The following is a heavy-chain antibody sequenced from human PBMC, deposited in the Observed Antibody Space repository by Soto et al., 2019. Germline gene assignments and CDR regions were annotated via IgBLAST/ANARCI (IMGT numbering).Heavy chain of an antibody. V-gene: IGHV4-31*03. CDR2: IYYNGST. CDR3: ARYRFSGNKLSKLDY. CDR1: GVTVSSGAYY. J-gene: IGHJ4*02. Sequence: PSETLSLTCPVSGVTVSSGAYYWSWIRQHSGKGLEWIGNIYYNGSTYYSPSLKSRVVISLDTSNNQFSLRLTSVTAADTAVYYCARYRFSGNKLSKLDYWGQGALVTVSS. D-gene: IGHD3-16*02.